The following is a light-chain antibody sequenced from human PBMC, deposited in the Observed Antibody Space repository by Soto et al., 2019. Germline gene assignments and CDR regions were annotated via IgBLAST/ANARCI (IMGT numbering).Light chain of an antibody. CDR2: GAS. CDR3: QQYGRSPLT. CDR1: QSVSSSD. J-gene: IGKJ4*01. V-gene: IGKV3-20*01. Sequence: EIVFTQSPGTLSLSPRSRATLSCRASQSVSSSDLAWYQQKPGQAPRLLIYGASSRATGIPDRFSGSGSGTDFTLTISXLEPEDSAVYYCQQYGRSPLTFGGGTKVDLK.